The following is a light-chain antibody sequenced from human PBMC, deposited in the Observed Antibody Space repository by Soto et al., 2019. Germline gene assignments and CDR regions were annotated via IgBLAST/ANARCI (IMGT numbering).Light chain of an antibody. J-gene: IGKJ4*01. CDR3: QQRSNWPQIT. Sequence: EIVLTQSPATLSLSPGERATLSCRASQSVSEYLAWYQQKPGQAPRLIIHDATNRATGIPARFSGSGSGTDFKLTISSLAPEDFGVYCCQQRSNWPQITFGRGTKGEIK. CDR1: QSVSEY. CDR2: DAT. V-gene: IGKV3-11*01.